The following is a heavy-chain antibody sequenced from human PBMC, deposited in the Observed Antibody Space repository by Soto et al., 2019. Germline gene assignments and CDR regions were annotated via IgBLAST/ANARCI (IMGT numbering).Heavy chain of an antibody. CDR3: ARRHSSSFFDY. J-gene: IGHJ4*02. D-gene: IGHD6-13*01. CDR2: IYYSGST. V-gene: IGHV4-39*01. CDR1: GGSVSSGSYY. Sequence: SETLSLTCTVSGGSVSSGSYYWGWIRQPPGKGLEWIGNIYYSGSTYYNPSLKSRVTISVDTSKNQFSLKLSSVTAAETAAYYCARRHSSSFFDYWGQGTLVTVSS.